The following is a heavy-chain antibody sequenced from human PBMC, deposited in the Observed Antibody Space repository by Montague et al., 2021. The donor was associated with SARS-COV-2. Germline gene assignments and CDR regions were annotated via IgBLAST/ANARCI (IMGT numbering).Heavy chain of an antibody. CDR3: AKDTNIAAAGIPHFNDAFDI. CDR2: ISWNSGSI. V-gene: IGHV3-9*01. D-gene: IGHD6-13*01. J-gene: IGHJ3*02. Sequence: SLRLSCAASGFTFDDYAMHWVRQAPGKGLEWVSGISWNSGSIGYADSVKGRFTISRDNAKNSLYLQMNSLRAEDTALYYCAKDTNIAAAGIPHFNDAFDIWGQGTMVTVSS. CDR1: GFTFDDYA.